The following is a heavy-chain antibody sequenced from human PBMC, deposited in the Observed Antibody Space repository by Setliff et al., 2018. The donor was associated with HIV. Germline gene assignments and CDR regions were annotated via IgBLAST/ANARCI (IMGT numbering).Heavy chain of an antibody. V-gene: IGHV4-31*03. CDR1: GGSIMSDGYY. CDR3: AGMFFYGSGSKSDFDY. J-gene: IGHJ4*02. D-gene: IGHD3-10*01. Sequence: SETLSLTCTVSGGSIMSDGYYWNWIRQRPGKGLEWIGYIYNRGYTYYNPSLESRVTTSIDTSQNQFSLRLSSVTVADTAVYYCAGMFFYGSGSKSDFDYWGQGTQVTVSS. CDR2: IYNRGYT.